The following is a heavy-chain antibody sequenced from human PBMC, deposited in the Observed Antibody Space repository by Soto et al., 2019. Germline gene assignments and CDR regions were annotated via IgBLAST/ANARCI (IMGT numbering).Heavy chain of an antibody. J-gene: IGHJ6*02. V-gene: IGHV3-21*01. Sequence: GGSLRLSCAASGFTFRSYTMNWVRQPPGKGLEWVSSISFTSTYIYYADSLKGRFTISRDNAKNSLYLQMNSLRAEDTAVYYCATDVGGTGYGMDVWGQGTTVTVSS. CDR2: ISFTSTYI. D-gene: IGHD3-9*01. CDR1: GFTFRSYT. CDR3: ATDVGGTGYGMDV.